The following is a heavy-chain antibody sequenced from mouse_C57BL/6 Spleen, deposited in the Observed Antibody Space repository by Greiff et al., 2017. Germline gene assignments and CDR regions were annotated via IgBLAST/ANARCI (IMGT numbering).Heavy chain of an antibody. J-gene: IGHJ4*01. V-gene: IGHV5-17*01. Sequence: EVHLVESGGGLMKPGGSLKLSCAASGFTFSDYGMQWVRQAPEKGLEWVAYISSGSSTIYYADTVKGRFTISRDNAKNTLFLQMPSLRTEDTAMYYCARLGSVYYAMDYWGQGTSVTVSS. CDR1: GFTFSDYG. D-gene: IGHD1-1*01. CDR3: ARLGSVYYAMDY. CDR2: ISSGSSTI.